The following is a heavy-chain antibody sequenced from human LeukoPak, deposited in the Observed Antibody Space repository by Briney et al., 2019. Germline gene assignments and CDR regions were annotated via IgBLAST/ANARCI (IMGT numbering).Heavy chain of an antibody. J-gene: IGHJ4*02. D-gene: IGHD2-8*01. Sequence: ASVKVSCKASGFTVIGHFLHWVRQAPGQGLQWMGWMNRNSGDTKYGQNFQGRMTLTMDTSISTSYMELSSLTSDDTAVYYCATPWTCTLPDCPLLHWGQGALVTVSS. V-gene: IGHV1-2*02. CDR2: MNRNSGDT. CDR1: GFTVIGHF. CDR3: ATPWTCTLPDCPLLH.